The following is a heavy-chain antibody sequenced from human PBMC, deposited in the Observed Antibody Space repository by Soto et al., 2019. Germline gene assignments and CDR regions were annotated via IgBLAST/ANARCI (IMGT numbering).Heavy chain of an antibody. CDR2: ISTYNGDT. CDR1: GYTFTTSG. D-gene: IGHD1-26*01. CDR3: ARQGSWPYYYYGLDV. V-gene: IGHV1-18*01. J-gene: IGHJ6*02. Sequence: QVQLVQSGPEVKKPGASVKVSCEASGYTFTTSGISWVRQAPGQGLEWMGWISTYNGDTNSAQKFQGRVTMPADTSXXTAYMELMSLKSDDTAVYYCARQGSWPYYYYGLDVWGQGTTVTVSS.